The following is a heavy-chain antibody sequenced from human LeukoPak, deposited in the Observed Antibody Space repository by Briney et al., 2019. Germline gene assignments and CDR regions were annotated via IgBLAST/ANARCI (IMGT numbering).Heavy chain of an antibody. CDR2: WSDGSNK. D-gene: IGHD6-19*01. CDR1: GFTFSGYG. J-gene: IGHJ4*02. Sequence: QTGGSLRLSCATSGFTFSGYGMHWVRQAPGKGLEWVTVWSDGSNKYYADSVKGRFTISRDNSKNTLYLQMNSLRAEDTAVYYCASGGGWVFFNWGQGTLVTVSS. V-gene: IGHV3-33*01. CDR3: ASGGGWVFFN.